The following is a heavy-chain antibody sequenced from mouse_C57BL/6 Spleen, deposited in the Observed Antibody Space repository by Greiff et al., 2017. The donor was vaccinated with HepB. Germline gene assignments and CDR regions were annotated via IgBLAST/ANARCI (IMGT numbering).Heavy chain of an antibody. CDR1: GYAFSSSW. CDR2: IYPGDGDT. D-gene: IGHD1-1*01. J-gene: IGHJ2*01. Sequence: QVQLQQSGPELVKPGASVKISCKASGYAFSSSWMNWVKQRPGKGLEWIGRIYPGDGDTNYNGKFKGKATLTADKSSSTAYMQLSSLTSEDSAVYFCARSGNYYGSSFFDYWGHSTTLTVSS. CDR3: ARSGNYYGSSFFDY. V-gene: IGHV1-82*01.